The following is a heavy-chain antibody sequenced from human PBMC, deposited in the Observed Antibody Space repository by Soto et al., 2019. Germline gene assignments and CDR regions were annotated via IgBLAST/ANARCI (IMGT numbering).Heavy chain of an antibody. CDR2: IVVGSGNT. CDR1: GFTFTSSA. Sequence: ASVKVSCKASGFTFTSSAMQWVRQARGQRLEWIGWIVVGSGNTNYAQKFQERVTITRDMSTSTAYMELSSLRSEDTAVYYCAAVDDSSGYYFDYWGQGTLVTVSS. D-gene: IGHD3-22*01. V-gene: IGHV1-58*02. J-gene: IGHJ4*02. CDR3: AAVDDSSGYYFDY.